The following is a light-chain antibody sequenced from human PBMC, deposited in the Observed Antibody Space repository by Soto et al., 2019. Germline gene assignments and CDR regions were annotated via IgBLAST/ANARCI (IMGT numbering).Light chain of an antibody. CDR2: GNN. Sequence: QSVLTQPPSASGTPGQTVTISSSGSSSNIGTNYVSWYQQLPGTAPKLLIYGNNQRPSGVPDRFSGSRSGTSASLGISGLRSEDEADYYCAAWDDSLSGVVFGGGTKLTVL. CDR1: SSNIGTNY. V-gene: IGLV1-47*01. J-gene: IGLJ3*02. CDR3: AAWDDSLSGVV.